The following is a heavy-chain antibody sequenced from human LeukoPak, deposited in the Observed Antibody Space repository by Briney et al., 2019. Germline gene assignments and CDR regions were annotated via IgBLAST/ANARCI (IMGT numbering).Heavy chain of an antibody. CDR3: ARADSRYGMDV. Sequence: GGSLRLSCAASGFTFSSYSMNWVRQAPGKGLEWVSSISSSSYIYYADSVKGRFTISRDNAKNSLYLQMNSLRAEDTAVYYCARADSRYGMDVWGQGTTVTVSS. CDR2: ISSSSYI. CDR1: GFTFSSYS. J-gene: IGHJ6*02. V-gene: IGHV3-21*01. D-gene: IGHD3-22*01.